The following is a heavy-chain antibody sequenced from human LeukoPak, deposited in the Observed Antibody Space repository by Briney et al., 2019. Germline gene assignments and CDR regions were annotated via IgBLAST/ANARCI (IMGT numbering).Heavy chain of an antibody. V-gene: IGHV3-30*02. D-gene: IGHD5-18*01. Sequence: PGGSLRLSCAASGFTFSSYGMHWVRQAPGKGLEWVAFIRYDGSNKYYADSVKGRFTISRDNSKNTLYLQMNSLRAEDTAVYYCARHLSGVTGYTYGRGIDCWGQGTLVTVSS. J-gene: IGHJ4*02. CDR1: GFTFSSYG. CDR2: IRYDGSNK. CDR3: ARHLSGVTGYTYGRGIDC.